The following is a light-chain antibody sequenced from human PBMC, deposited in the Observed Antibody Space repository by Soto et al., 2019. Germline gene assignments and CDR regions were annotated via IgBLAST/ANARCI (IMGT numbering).Light chain of an antibody. CDR1: SSNIGSNT. Sequence: QSVLTQPPSASGTPGQRATTSCSGSSSNIGSNTVNWYQQLPGTAPKLLIYSNNQRPSGVPDRFSGSKSGTSASLAISGLQSEDEADYYCAAWDDSLNGLYVFGTGTKVTVL. CDR3: AAWDDSLNGLYV. CDR2: SNN. V-gene: IGLV1-44*01. J-gene: IGLJ1*01.